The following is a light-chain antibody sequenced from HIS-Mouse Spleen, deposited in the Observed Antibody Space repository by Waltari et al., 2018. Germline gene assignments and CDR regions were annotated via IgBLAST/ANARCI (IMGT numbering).Light chain of an antibody. V-gene: IGLV1-44*01. CDR3: AAWDDSLNGWV. CDR2: SNN. Sequence: QSVLTQPPSASGTPGQRVTISCSGSSANSGSNTVNWYQQLPGTAPKLLIYSNNPRPSGVPDRFSGSKSGTSASLAISGLQSEDEADYYCAAWDDSLNGWVFGGGTKLTVL. J-gene: IGLJ3*02. CDR1: SANSGSNT.